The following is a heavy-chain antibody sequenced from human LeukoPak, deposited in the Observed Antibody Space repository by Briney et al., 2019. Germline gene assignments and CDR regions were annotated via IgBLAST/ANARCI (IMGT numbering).Heavy chain of an antibody. V-gene: IGHV3-30*03. CDR2: ISYDGSSK. CDR3: ARSGVYQSYYYMDV. J-gene: IGHJ6*03. Sequence: GRSLRLSCAASGVTFSTYGMHWVRQAPGKGLEWVAVISYDGSSKYYADSVKGRFTISRDDSKNTLYMQMDSLRREDTAVYYCARSGVYQSYYYMDVWGKGTTVTVSS. CDR1: GVTFSTYG. D-gene: IGHD3-10*01.